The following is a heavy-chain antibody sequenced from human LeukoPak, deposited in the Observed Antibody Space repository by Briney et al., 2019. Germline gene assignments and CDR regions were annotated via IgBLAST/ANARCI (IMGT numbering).Heavy chain of an antibody. CDR2: ITSTSSTI. Sequence: GGSLRLSCAASGFTFSDYSMNWVRQAPGKGLEWVSYITSTSSTIYEADSVKGRFTISRDNAKNSLYLQMNSLRDEDTAVYYCAKDFVPRGGSYFPGFDYWGQGTLVIVSS. CDR3: AKDFVPRGGSYFPGFDY. CDR1: GFTFSDYS. J-gene: IGHJ4*02. V-gene: IGHV3-48*02. D-gene: IGHD1-26*01.